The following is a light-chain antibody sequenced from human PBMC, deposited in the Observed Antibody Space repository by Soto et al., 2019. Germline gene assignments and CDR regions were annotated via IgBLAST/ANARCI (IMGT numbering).Light chain of an antibody. CDR3: QSYDTSLSGAWV. Sequence: QSVLTQPPSVSGAPGQRITISCTGSPSNLGAGFDVHWYQQFPGTAPKLLIYGTTSRPSGVPDRFSGSQSGTSASLAITGLQAGDEADYYCQSYDTSLSGAWVFGGGTKLTVL. V-gene: IGLV1-40*01. J-gene: IGLJ3*02. CDR1: PSNLGAGFD. CDR2: GTT.